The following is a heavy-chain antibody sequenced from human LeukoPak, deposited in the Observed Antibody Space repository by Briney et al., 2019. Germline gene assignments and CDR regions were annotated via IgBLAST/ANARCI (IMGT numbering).Heavy chain of an antibody. V-gene: IGHV3-23*01. D-gene: IGHD5-12*01. J-gene: IGHJ4*02. CDR3: AILGLRGGYWYLDY. Sequence: GGSLRLSCAASGFTFSSYAMSWVRQAPGKGLEWVSAISGSGGSTYYADSVKGRFTISRDNSKNTLYLQMNSLRVEDTAVYYCAILGLRGGYWYLDYGAREPWSPSPQ. CDR1: GFTFSSYA. CDR2: ISGSGGST.